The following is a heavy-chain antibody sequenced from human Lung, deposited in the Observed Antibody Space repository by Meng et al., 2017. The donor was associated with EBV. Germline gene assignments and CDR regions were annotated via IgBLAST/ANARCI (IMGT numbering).Heavy chain of an antibody. V-gene: IGHV3-74*03. J-gene: IGHJ4*02. D-gene: IGHD1-14*01. CDR3: SSDLAGSADY. CDR2: LNEGGTNN. Sequence: VLPVVAGVELCEPVVHLCLYCASSDFSLGGICRVRVRQGPGNESLGVSLLNEGGTNNTYAYSVKGQFTTSRDNAKHTLYLKIHNLRDEDTSVYYCSSDLAGSADYWGRGTLVTVSS. CDR1: DFSLGGIC.